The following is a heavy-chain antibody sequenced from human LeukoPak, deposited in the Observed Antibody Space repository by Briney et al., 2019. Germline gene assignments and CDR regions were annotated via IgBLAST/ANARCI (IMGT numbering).Heavy chain of an antibody. J-gene: IGHJ4*02. V-gene: IGHV1-18*01. CDR3: ARDVPVKSAAILLDY. CDR2: ISAYNGDA. CDR1: GYPFMNYG. D-gene: IGHD2-2*01. Sequence: ASVRVSFKPSGYPFMNYGITWVRQAPGQGLEYIGWISAYNGDANYAQKLQGRVTVTTDTSTSTAYMELRSLRSDDTAVYYCARDVPVKSAAILLDYWGQGTLVTVSS.